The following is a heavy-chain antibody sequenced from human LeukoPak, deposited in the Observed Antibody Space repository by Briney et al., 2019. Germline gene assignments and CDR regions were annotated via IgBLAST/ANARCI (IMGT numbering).Heavy chain of an antibody. D-gene: IGHD3-22*01. J-gene: IGHJ6*02. CDR2: INPNSGGT. Sequence: ASVKVSCKASGYTFTGYYMHWVRQAPGQGLEWMGWINPNSGGTNYAQKFQGRVTMTRDTSISTAYMELNSLRAEDTAVYYCAKDSYDSSGYHQNYYYYYGMDVWGQGTTVTVSS. CDR3: AKDSYDSSGYHQNYYYYYGMDV. CDR1: GYTFTGYY. V-gene: IGHV1-2*02.